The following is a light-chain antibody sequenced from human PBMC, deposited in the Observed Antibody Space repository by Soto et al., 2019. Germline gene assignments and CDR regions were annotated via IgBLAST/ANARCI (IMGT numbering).Light chain of an antibody. J-gene: IGLJ3*02. CDR1: SGSIASNY. Sequence: NFMLTQPHSVSESPGKTVTISCTRSSGSIASNYVQWYQQRPGSSPTTVIYENNQRPSGVPDRFSGSIDRSSNSASLIISGLKTDDEADYYCQSYDNTGVVFGGGTQLTVL. V-gene: IGLV6-57*01. CDR2: ENN. CDR3: QSYDNTGVV.